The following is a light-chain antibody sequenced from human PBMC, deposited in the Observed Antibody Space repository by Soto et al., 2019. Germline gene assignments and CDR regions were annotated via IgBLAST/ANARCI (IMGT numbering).Light chain of an antibody. J-gene: IGKJ1*01. Sequence: IQITHSPSSLSASVVYRVTITCRASQSISSYLNWYQQKPGKAPKLLIYAASSLQSGVPSRFSGSGSGTDFTLTISSLQPEDFATYYCQQSYSTPRTFGQGTKVDIK. V-gene: IGKV1-39*01. CDR3: QQSYSTPRT. CDR1: QSISSY. CDR2: AAS.